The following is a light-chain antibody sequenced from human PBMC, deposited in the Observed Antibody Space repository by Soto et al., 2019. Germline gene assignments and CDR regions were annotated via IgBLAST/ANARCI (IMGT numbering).Light chain of an antibody. CDR3: QQYGTAPLT. J-gene: IGKJ2*01. CDR2: AVS. Sequence: EIVLTQSPGPISLSPGEGVTLSCKASQTVSSNYLAWYQQRPGQAPRLLIYAVSSRATGFPDRFSGSGSGTDFTLTISRLEPEDFAVYYCQQYGTAPLTFGQGTKLEIK. CDR1: QTVSSNY. V-gene: IGKV3-20*01.